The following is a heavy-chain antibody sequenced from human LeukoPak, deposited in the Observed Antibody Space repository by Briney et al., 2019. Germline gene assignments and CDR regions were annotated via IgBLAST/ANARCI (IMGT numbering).Heavy chain of an antibody. J-gene: IGHJ5*02. CDR1: GGSISSYY. CDR3: ARSTAALNWFDP. CDR2: IYYSGST. D-gene: IGHD2-2*01. V-gene: IGHV4-59*08. Sequence: SETLSLTCTVSGGSISSYYWSWIRQPPGKGLEWIGYIYYSGSTNHNPSLKSRVTISVDTSKNQFSLKLSSVTAADTAVYYCARSTAALNWFDPWGQGTLVTVSS.